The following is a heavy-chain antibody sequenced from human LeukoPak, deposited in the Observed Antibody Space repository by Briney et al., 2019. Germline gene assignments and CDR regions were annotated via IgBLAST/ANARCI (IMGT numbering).Heavy chain of an antibody. CDR2: ISGSGDST. Sequence: PEGSLRLSCAASGFTFSSYAMSWVRQAPGKGLEWVSAISGSGDSTYYADSVKGRFTISRDNSKNTLYLQINSLRAEDTAVYYCAKERAAAGRYFDYWGQGTLVTVSS. CDR3: AKERAAAGRYFDY. J-gene: IGHJ4*02. V-gene: IGHV3-23*01. D-gene: IGHD6-25*01. CDR1: GFTFSSYA.